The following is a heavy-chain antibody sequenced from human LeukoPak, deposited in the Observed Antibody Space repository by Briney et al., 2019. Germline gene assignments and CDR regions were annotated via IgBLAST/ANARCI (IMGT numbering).Heavy chain of an antibody. J-gene: IGHJ4*02. D-gene: IGHD2-2*01. V-gene: IGHV3-53*01. CDR3: ARDGGYCSSTSCYEDY. CDR2: IYSGGST. Sequence: GGSLRLSCAASGFTVSSNEMSWVRQAPGKGLEWVSVIYSGGSTYYADSVKGRFTISRDNSKNTLYLQMNSLRAEDTAVYYCARDGGYCSSTSCYEDYWGQGTLVTVSS. CDR1: GFTVSSNE.